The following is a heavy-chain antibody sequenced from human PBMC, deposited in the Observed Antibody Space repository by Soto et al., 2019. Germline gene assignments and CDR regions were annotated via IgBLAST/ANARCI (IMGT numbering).Heavy chain of an antibody. CDR1: GGSISSSSYY. CDR3: ARGRYFDWSYYGMDV. Sequence: SETLSLTCTVSGGSISSSSYYWGWIRQPPGKGLEWIGYIYHSGSTYYNPSLKSRVTISVDRSKNQFSLKLSSVTAADTAVYYCARGRYFDWSYYGMDVWGQGTTVTVSS. V-gene: IGHV4-30-2*01. D-gene: IGHD3-9*01. J-gene: IGHJ6*02. CDR2: IYHSGST.